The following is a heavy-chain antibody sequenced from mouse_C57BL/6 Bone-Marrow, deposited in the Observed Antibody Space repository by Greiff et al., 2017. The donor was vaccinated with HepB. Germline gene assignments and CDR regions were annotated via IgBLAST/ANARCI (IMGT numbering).Heavy chain of an antibody. CDR3: ARYDYDDWFAY. CDR2: INYDGSST. Sequence: EVMLVESEGGLVQPGRSMKLSCTASGFTFSDYYMAWVRQVPEKGLEWVANINYDGSSTYYLDSLKSRFIISRDNAKNILYLQMSSLKSEDTATYYCARYDYDDWFAYWGQGTLVTVSA. J-gene: IGHJ3*01. V-gene: IGHV5-16*01. CDR1: GFTFSDYY. D-gene: IGHD2-4*01.